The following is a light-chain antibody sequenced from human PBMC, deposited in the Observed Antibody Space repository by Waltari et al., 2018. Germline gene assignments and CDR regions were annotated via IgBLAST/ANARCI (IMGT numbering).Light chain of an antibody. V-gene: IGKV3-11*01. CDR1: QSINSY. J-gene: IGKJ5*01. CDR2: DAS. CDR3: RQRYNWPLT. Sequence: EIVLTQSPATLSLSPGERATLSCRASQSINSYLAWYQQKPGQAPRLLIYDASNRATGVPARFSGSGSESDFTLTISGLDPEDFAVYYCRQRYNWPLTFGQGTRLEIK.